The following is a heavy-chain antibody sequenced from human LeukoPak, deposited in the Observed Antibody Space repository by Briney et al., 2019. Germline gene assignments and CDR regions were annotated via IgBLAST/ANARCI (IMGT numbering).Heavy chain of an antibody. CDR3: ARDGWPAFDY. CDR1: GDSVSSNTAA. V-gene: IGHV6-1*01. Sequence: SQTPSLTCAISGDSVSSNTAAWNWIRQSPSGGLEWLGRTFYRSKWYNDYAVSVKSRITINPDTSKNQFSLHLNSVTPEDTAVYFCARDGWPAFDYWGQGTLVTVSS. J-gene: IGHJ4*02. CDR2: TFYRSKWYN. D-gene: IGHD2-15*01.